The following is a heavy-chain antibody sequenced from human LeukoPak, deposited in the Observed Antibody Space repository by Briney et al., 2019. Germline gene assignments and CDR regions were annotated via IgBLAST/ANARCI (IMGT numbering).Heavy chain of an antibody. Sequence: SETLSLTCAVYGGSFSGYYWSWIRQPAGKGLEWIERIYTSGSTNYNPSLKSRVTISVDTSKNQFSLKLSSVTAADTAVYYCARDLEQWLVTPFGYWGQGTLVTVSS. CDR2: IYTSGST. J-gene: IGHJ4*02. D-gene: IGHD6-19*01. V-gene: IGHV4-4*07. CDR3: ARDLEQWLVTPFGY. CDR1: GGSFSGYY.